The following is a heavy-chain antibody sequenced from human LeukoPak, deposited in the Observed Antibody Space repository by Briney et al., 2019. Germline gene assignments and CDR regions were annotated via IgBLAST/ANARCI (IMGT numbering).Heavy chain of an antibody. Sequence: GGSLRLSCAASGFTFSDYWMSWMRQAPGKGLEWVANIKYDGDEEYYVDSVKGRFTISRDNAKNTLYLQMNSLRAEDTAVYYCAREGGYDCSSTSCYPDYWGQGTLVTVSS. D-gene: IGHD2-2*01. J-gene: IGHJ4*02. CDR3: AREGGYDCSSTSCYPDY. CDR2: IKYDGDEE. V-gene: IGHV3-7*01. CDR1: GFTFSDYW.